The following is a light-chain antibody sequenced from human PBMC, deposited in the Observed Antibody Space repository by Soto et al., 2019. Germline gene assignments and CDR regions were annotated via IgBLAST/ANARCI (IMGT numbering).Light chain of an antibody. CDR1: NSDVGGYDS. CDR2: EVS. Sequence: QSVLTQPASVSGSPGQSITISCSGTNSDVGGYDSVSWYQQHPGKAPKVMIYEVSNRPSGVSNRFSGSKYGNTASLTISGLQAEDEADYYCSSYTSSYTLVFGAGTKVTVL. J-gene: IGLJ1*01. CDR3: SSYTSSYTLV. V-gene: IGLV2-14*01.